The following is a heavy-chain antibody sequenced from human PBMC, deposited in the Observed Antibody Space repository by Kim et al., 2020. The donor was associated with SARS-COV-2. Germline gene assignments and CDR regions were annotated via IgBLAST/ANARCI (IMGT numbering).Heavy chain of an antibody. CDR3: ARAFLFRGSGSYLGADY. Sequence: GGSLRLSCAASGFTFSSYGMHWVRQAPGKGLEWVAVISYDGSNKYYADSVKGRFTISRDNSKNTLYLQMNSLRAEDTAVYYCARAFLFRGSGSYLGADYWGQGTLVTVSS. CDR2: ISYDGSNK. CDR1: GFTFSSYG. D-gene: IGHD3-10*01. J-gene: IGHJ4*02. V-gene: IGHV3-30*03.